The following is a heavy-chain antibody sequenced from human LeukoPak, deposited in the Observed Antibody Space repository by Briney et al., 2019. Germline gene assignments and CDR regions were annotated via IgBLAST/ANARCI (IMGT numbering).Heavy chain of an antibody. CDR3: ARGAGYYGSGNLDY. J-gene: IGHJ4*02. V-gene: IGHV3-20*04. Sequence: GGSLRLSCAASGFTFSSYGMHWVRQAPGKGLEWVSGINWNGGSTGYADSVKGRFTISRDNAKNSLYLQMNSLRAEDTALYYCARGAGYYGSGNLDYWGQGTLVTVSS. CDR2: INWNGGST. D-gene: IGHD3-10*01. CDR1: GFTFSSYG.